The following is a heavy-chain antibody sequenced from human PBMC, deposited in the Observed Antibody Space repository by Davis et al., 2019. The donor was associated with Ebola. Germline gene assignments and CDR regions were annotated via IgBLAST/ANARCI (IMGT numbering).Heavy chain of an antibody. CDR2: ANSDGSTT. CDR1: GFTFINYW. J-gene: IGHJ6*04. Sequence: HTGGSLRLSCAASGFTFINYWMHWVRQAPGKGLEWVSRANSDGSTTGYGDSVKGRFTISRDNARNTLYLQMNSLRAEDTAVYYCSREVRGGFSPMDFWGTGTTVTVSS. V-gene: IGHV3-74*01. CDR3: SREVRGGFSPMDF. D-gene: IGHD5-18*01.